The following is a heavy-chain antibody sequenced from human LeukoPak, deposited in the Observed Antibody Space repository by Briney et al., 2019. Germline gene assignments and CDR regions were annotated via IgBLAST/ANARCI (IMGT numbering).Heavy chain of an antibody. D-gene: IGHD2-21*02. CDR1: GFTFSNYF. V-gene: IGHV3-30-3*01. J-gene: IGHJ3*02. Sequence: QPGGSLRLSCAASGFTFSNYFMHWVRRAPGKGLEWVADIASDGSHTFYVESVKGRFTISRDNSKNTLYLQMNSLGPEDTAVYFCARERQDTVIHSGAFDIWGQGTMVTVSS. CDR2: IASDGSHT. CDR3: ARERQDTVIHSGAFDI.